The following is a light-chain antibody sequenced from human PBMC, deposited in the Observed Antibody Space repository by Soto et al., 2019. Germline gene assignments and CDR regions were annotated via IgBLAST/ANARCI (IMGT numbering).Light chain of an antibody. CDR3: QQYGGSPWT. J-gene: IGKJ1*01. CDR1: QSVSNSY. CDR2: GAS. Sequence: EIVLTQSPGTLSLSPGERATLSCRASQSVSNSYLAWYQQKPGQAPRLLIYGASSRATGIPDWFSGSGSGTDFALTISRLEPEDFAVYHCQQYGGSPWTFGQGTKVEIK. V-gene: IGKV3-20*01.